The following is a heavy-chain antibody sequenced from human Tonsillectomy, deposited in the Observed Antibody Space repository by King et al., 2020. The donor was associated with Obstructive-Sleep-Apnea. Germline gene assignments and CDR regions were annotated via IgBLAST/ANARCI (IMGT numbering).Heavy chain of an antibody. CDR1: GYSFTSYW. J-gene: IGHJ5*02. V-gene: IGHV5-10-1*01. CDR3: AGQYSYGGNYNWFDP. CDR2: IDPSDSYT. Sequence: EEQLVQSGAEVKKPGESLRISCKGSGYSFTSYWISWVRQMPGKGLEWMGRIDPSDSYTNYSPSFQGHCTISADKSISTAYLQWSSLKASDTAMYYCAGQYSYGGNYNWFDPWGQGTLVTVSS. D-gene: IGHD5-18*01.